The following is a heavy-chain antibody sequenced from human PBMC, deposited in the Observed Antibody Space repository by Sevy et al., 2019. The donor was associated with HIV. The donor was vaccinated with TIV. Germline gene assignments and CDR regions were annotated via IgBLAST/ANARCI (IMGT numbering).Heavy chain of an antibody. CDR3: ARDGGGSSTSCLVYFDY. CDR1: GFTFSSYS. Sequence: GGSLRLSCAASGFTFSSYSMNWVRQAPGKGLEWVSSISSGSSYIYYADSVKGRFTISRDNAKNSLYLQMNSLRAEDTAVYYCARDGGGSSTSCLVYFDYWGQGTLVTVSS. V-gene: IGHV3-21*01. J-gene: IGHJ4*02. CDR2: ISSGSSYI. D-gene: IGHD2-2*01.